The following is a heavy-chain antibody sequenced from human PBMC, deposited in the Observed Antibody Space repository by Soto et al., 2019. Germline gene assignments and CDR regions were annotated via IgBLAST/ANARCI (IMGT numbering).Heavy chain of an antibody. CDR3: ARGLSGSGSYFPYYYYYYGMDV. CDR1: GGSFSGYY. J-gene: IGHJ6*02. V-gene: IGHV4-34*01. Sequence: SETLSLTCAVYGGSFSGYYWSWIRQPPGKGLEWIGEINHSGSTNYNPSLKSRVTISVDTSKNQFSLKLSSVTAADTAVYYCARGLSGSGSYFPYYYYYYGMDVWGQGTTVTVSS. D-gene: IGHD3-10*01. CDR2: INHSGST.